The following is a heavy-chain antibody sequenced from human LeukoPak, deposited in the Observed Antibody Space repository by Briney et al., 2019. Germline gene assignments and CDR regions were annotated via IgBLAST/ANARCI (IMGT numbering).Heavy chain of an antibody. CDR1: GFTFSSYA. CDR3: AKDEASSWSKNWFDP. Sequence: PGGSLRLSCAAFGFTFSSYAMSWVRQAPGKGLEWVSLISGSGASTNYADSVKGRFTISRDNSKNTLYLQMNSLRADDTAVYYCAKDEASSWSKNWFDPWGQGTLVTVSS. CDR2: ISGSGAST. V-gene: IGHV3-23*01. J-gene: IGHJ5*02. D-gene: IGHD6-13*01.